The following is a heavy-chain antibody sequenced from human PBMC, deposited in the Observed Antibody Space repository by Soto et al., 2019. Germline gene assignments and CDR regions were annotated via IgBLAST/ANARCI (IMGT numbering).Heavy chain of an antibody. Sequence: SETLSLTCTVSGGSVSSGSYYWSWIRQPPGKGLEWIGYMYNSGSTNYNPSLKSRVIISVDTSKNQFSLKLSSVTAADTAVYYCARVSSGWYYFDYWGQGTLVTV. CDR3: ARVSSGWYYFDY. CDR1: GGSVSSGSYY. D-gene: IGHD6-19*01. J-gene: IGHJ4*02. V-gene: IGHV4-61*01. CDR2: MYNSGST.